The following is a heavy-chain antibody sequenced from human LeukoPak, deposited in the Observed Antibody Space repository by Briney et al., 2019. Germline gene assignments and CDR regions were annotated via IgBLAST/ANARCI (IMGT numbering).Heavy chain of an antibody. V-gene: IGHV1-3*01. CDR3: ARDWVTGSGSYYYYGMDV. Sequence: GASVKVSCKASGYTFTSYAMHWVRQAPGQRLEWMGWINAGNGDTKYSQKFQGRVTITRDTSASTAYMELSSLRSEDTAVYYCARDWVTGSGSYYYYGMDVWGQGTTVTVSS. D-gene: IGHD1-26*01. J-gene: IGHJ6*02. CDR2: INAGNGDT. CDR1: GYTFTSYA.